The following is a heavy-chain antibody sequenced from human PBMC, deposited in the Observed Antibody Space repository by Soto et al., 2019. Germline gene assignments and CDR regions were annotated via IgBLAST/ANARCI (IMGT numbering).Heavy chain of an antibody. CDR2: IIPIFGTA. J-gene: IGHJ1*01. V-gene: IGHV1-69*12. Sequence: QVQLVQSGAEVKKPGSSVKVSCKASGGTFSSYAISWVRQAPGQGLEWMGGIIPIFGTANYAQKFQGRVTITADESTSTAYMELSSLRSEDTAVDYCANRPVGAEWVGYFQHWGQGTLVTVSS. CDR3: ANRPVGAEWVGYFQH. D-gene: IGHD3-3*01. CDR1: GGTFSSYA.